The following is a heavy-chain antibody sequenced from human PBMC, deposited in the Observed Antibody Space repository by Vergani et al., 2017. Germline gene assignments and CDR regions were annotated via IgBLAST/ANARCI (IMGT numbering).Heavy chain of an antibody. J-gene: IGHJ3*02. Sequence: QVQLQESGPGLVKPSETLSLTCTVSGGSISSYYWSWIRQPPGKGLEWIGYIYYSGSTYYNPSLKSRVTISVDTSKNQFSLKLSSVTAADTAVYYCARLVVGDAFDIWGQGTMVTVSS. V-gene: IGHV4-59*08. D-gene: IGHD3-22*01. CDR3: ARLVVGDAFDI. CDR1: GGSISSYY. CDR2: IYYSGST.